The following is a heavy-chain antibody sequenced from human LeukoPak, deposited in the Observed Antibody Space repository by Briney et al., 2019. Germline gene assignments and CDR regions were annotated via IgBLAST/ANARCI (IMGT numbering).Heavy chain of an antibody. CDR3: ARGRAAAGTLGY. Sequence: ASVKVSCKASGYTFTSYGISWVRQAPGQGLEWMGWISAYNGNTNYAQKLQGRVTMTRDTSISTAYMELSRLRSDDTAVYYCARGRAAAGTLGYWGQGTLVTVSS. D-gene: IGHD6-13*01. CDR2: ISAYNGNT. V-gene: IGHV1-18*01. CDR1: GYTFTSYG. J-gene: IGHJ4*02.